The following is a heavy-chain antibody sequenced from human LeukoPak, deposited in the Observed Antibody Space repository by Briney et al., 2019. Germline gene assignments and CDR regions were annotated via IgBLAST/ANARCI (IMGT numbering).Heavy chain of an antibody. CDR2: INHSGST. V-gene: IGHV4-34*01. J-gene: IGHJ4*02. CDR3: ARHRSGWLQSSFDY. D-gene: IGHD5-24*01. CDR1: GGSFSGYY. Sequence: SETLSLTCAVYGGSFSGYYWSWIRQPPGKGLEWIGEINHSGSTNYNPSLKSRVTISVDTSKNQFSPKLNSVTAADTAVYYCARHRSGWLQSSFDYWGQGTLVTVSS.